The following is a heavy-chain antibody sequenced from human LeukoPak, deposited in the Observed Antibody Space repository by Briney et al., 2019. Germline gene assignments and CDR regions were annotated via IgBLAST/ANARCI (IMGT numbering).Heavy chain of an antibody. D-gene: IGHD6-19*01. CDR3: ASLDRWLGFDS. V-gene: IGHV3-23*01. CDR2: ISGSAGDT. J-gene: IGHJ4*02. CDR1: GLTLSRSV. Sequence: GGSLKLSCAVSGLTLSRSVMNWLRQAPGEGLKWVSTISGSAGDTQYADSVKGRFTISRDNSKNTLHLQMNSLTADDTAVYYCASLDRWLGFDSWGQGTLVTVSS.